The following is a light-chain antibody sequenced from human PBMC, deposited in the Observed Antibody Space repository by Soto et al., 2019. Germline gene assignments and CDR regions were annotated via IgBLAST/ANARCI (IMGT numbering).Light chain of an antibody. V-gene: IGKV3-20*01. J-gene: IGKJ1*01. CDR1: QTVTSNY. CDR2: GAS. CDR3: QHYVTSLTT. Sequence: EIVLTQSPGTLSLSPGERATLSCGASQTVTSNYLAWYQQKPGQAPRLLIFGASIRVTGIPDRFIGSGSETDFTLTISRLEPEDFAVYYCQHYVTSLTTFGQGTKVDIK.